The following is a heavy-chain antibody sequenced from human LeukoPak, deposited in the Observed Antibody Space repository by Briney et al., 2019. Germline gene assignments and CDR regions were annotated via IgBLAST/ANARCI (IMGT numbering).Heavy chain of an antibody. D-gene: IGHD3-22*01. CDR2: IYTSGST. V-gene: IGHV4-4*07. Sequence: SETLSLTCTVSGYSISSGYYWSWIRQPAGKGLEWIGRIYTSGSTNYNPSLKSRVTMSVDTSKNQFSLKLSSVTAADTAVYYCAREAYYDSSGYYRLLYYYYYCMDVWGKGTTVTISS. J-gene: IGHJ6*03. CDR1: GYSISSGYY. CDR3: AREAYYDSSGYYRLLYYYYYCMDV.